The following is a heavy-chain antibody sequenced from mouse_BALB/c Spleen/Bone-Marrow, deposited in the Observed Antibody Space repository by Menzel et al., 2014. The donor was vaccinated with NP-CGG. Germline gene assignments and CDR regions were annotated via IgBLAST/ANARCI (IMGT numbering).Heavy chain of an antibody. J-gene: IGHJ2*01. Sequence: VQLQQSGAELAKPGASVKMSCKASGYTFTSYWMHWVKQRPGQGLQWIGYINPSTGYTEYNQKFKDKATLTADKSSSTAYMQLSSLTSEDSAVYYCARYGNYGDYFDYWGQGTTLTVSS. CDR2: INPSTGYT. D-gene: IGHD2-1*01. CDR3: ARYGNYGDYFDY. CDR1: GYTFTSYW. V-gene: IGHV1-7*01.